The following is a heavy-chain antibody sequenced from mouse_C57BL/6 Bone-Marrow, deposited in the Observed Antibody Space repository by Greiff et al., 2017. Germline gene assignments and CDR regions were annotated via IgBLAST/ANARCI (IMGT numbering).Heavy chain of an antibody. V-gene: IGHV1-69*01. CDR1: GYTFTSYW. J-gene: IGHJ3*01. D-gene: IGHD3-2*02. CDR2: IDPSDSYT. CDR3: AREGGDSSGYPAWFAY. Sequence: QVQLQQPGAELVMPGASVKLSCKASGYTFTSYWMHWVKQRPGQGLEWIGEIDPSDSYTNYNQKFKGKSTLTVDKSSSTAYMQRSSLTSEDSAVYYCAREGGDSSGYPAWFAYWGQGTLVTVSA.